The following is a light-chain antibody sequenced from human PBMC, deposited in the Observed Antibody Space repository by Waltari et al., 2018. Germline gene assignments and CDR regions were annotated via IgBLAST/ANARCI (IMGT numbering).Light chain of an antibody. Sequence: QSALTQPRSVSGSPGQSVTISCTGTSRNVGPYNYASWYQQLPGKAPKLMIADVFKRPSGVPDRFSGSKSGYTASLTISGLQAEDEADYYCCSYAGTYRWVFGGGTKVTVL. J-gene: IGLJ3*02. CDR1: SRNVGPYNY. V-gene: IGLV2-11*01. CDR3: CSYAGTYRWV. CDR2: DVF.